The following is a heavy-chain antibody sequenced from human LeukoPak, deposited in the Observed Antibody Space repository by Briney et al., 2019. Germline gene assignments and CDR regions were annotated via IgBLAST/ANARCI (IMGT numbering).Heavy chain of an antibody. J-gene: IGHJ4*02. CDR3: TTDVKHPVAGTADY. Sequence: PGGSLRLSCAASGFTFSNAWMSWVRQAPGKGLEWVGRIKSKTDGGTSDYAAPVKGRFTISRDDSKNTLYLQMNSLKTEDTAVYYCTTDVKHPVAGTADYWGQGTLVTVSP. CDR1: GFTFSNAW. D-gene: IGHD6-19*01. V-gene: IGHV3-15*01. CDR2: IKSKTDGGTS.